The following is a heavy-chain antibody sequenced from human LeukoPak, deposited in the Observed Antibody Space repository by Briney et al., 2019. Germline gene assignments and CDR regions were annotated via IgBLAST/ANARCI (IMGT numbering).Heavy chain of an antibody. V-gene: IGHV1-2*02. CDR2: INPNSGGT. J-gene: IGHJ4*02. CDR1: GYTFTGYY. Sequence: GASVKVSCKASGYTFTGYYMHWVRQAPGQGLEWMGWINPNSGGTNYALKLQGRVTMTRDTSISTAYMELTRLRSDDSAVYYCARESGSYFDYWGQGTLVTVSS. D-gene: IGHD3-10*01. CDR3: ARESGSYFDY.